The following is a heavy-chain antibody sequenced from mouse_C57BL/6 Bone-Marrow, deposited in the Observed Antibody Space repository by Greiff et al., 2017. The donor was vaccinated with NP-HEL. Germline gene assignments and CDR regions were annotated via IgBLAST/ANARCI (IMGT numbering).Heavy chain of an antibody. CDR3: ARHLGDFDY. D-gene: IGHD4-1*01. V-gene: IGHV5-6*01. J-gene: IGHJ2*01. Sequence: EVHLVESGGDLVKPGGSLKLSCAASGFTFSSYGMSWVRQTPDKRLEWVATISSGGSYTYYPDSVKGRFTISRDNAKNTLYLQMSRLKSEDTAMYYCARHLGDFDYWGQGTTLTVSS. CDR1: GFTFSSYG. CDR2: ISSGGSYT.